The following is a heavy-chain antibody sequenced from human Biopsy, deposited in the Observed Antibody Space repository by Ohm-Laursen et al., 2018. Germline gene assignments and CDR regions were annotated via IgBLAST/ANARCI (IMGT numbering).Heavy chain of an antibody. CDR3: ATAAYAPPYFDL. J-gene: IGHJ4*02. CDR1: GFTFSLYA. D-gene: IGHD4-17*01. V-gene: IGHV3-21*06. CDR2: ITGGGNYI. Sequence: LSLTCAASGFTFSLYAIHWVRQAPGKGLEWVSSITGGGNYINYADSVRGRFTISRDNSKNSVYLVMGSLRAEDTAVYFCATAAYAPPYFDLWGRGTVVTVSP.